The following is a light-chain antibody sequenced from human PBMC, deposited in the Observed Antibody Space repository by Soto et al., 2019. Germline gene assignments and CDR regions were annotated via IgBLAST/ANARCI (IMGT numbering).Light chain of an antibody. CDR3: SSYAGRNNWV. CDR2: EVS. CDR1: SSDVGGYKY. J-gene: IGLJ3*02. V-gene: IGLV2-8*01. Sequence: QSVLTQPPSASGSPGQSVTISCTGTSSDVGGYKYVSWYQQHPGKAPKLMIYEVSKRPSGVPDRFSGSKSGNTAYLTVSGLQAEDEADYYCSSYAGRNNWVFGGGTKLTVL.